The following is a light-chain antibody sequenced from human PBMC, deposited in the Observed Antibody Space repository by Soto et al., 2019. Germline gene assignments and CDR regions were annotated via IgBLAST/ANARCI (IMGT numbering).Light chain of an antibody. V-gene: IGKV3-15*01. CDR1: WSGSSN. J-gene: IGKJ1*01. Sequence: EIWMTQSPATLSVSPGERATLSCRASWSGSSNLAWYQQKPGQAPRLLIYGASTRATGIPARFSGSGSGTEFTLTISSLQPADFAVYHCQQYNNWPTWTFGQGTKVDIK. CDR2: GAS. CDR3: QQYNNWPTWT.